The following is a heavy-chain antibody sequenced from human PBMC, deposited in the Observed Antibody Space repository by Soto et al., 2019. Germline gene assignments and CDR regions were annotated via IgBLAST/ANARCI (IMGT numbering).Heavy chain of an antibody. CDR3: AKDPVVYSSAFDY. D-gene: IGHD6-19*01. CDR1: GFTFSSYA. CDR2: ISGSGGST. V-gene: IGHV3-23*01. J-gene: IGHJ4*02. Sequence: GGSLILSCAASGFTFSSYAMSWVRQAPGKGLEWVSAISGSGGSTYYADSVKGRFTISRDNSKNTLYLQMNSLRAEDTAVYYCAKDPVVYSSAFDYWGQGTLVTVSS.